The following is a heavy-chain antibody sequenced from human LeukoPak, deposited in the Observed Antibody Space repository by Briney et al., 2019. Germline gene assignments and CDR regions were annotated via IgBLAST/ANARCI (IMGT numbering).Heavy chain of an antibody. J-gene: IGHJ4*02. V-gene: IGHV1-69*13. Sequence: SVKVSCKASGGTFSSYAISWVRQAPGQGLEWMGGIIPIFGTANYAQKFQGRVTITADESTSTAYMELSSLRSEDTAVYYCAVTYYYDSSGYWRFDYWGQGTLVTVSP. CDR2: IIPIFGTA. D-gene: IGHD3-22*01. CDR1: GGTFSSYA. CDR3: AVTYYYDSSGYWRFDY.